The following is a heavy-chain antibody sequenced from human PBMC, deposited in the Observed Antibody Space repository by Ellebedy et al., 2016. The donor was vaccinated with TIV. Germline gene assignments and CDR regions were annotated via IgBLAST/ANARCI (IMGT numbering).Heavy chain of an antibody. J-gene: IGHJ4*02. V-gene: IGHV3-11*01. CDR1: GFTFSHYY. D-gene: IGHD7-27*01. CDR2: ISDSGSSI. Sequence: GESLKISCTASGFTFSHYYMNWIRQAPGKGPEWLSYISDSGSSILYADSVGGRFTIPRDNAKNSLYLEMNNLRADDTAVYYCARDVTGIRGFGYWGQGTLVTVSS. CDR3: ARDVTGIRGFGY.